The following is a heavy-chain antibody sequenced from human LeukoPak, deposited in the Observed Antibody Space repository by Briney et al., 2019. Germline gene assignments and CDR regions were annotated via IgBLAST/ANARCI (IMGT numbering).Heavy chain of an antibody. CDR2: ISYDGSNK. Sequence: GGSLRLSCAASGFNFGNAWMHWVRQAPGKGLEWVAVISYDGSNKNYADSVKGRFIISRDNSKNTLYLEMNSLRAEDTGIYHCARAIAVAGSAWGQGTLVTVSS. V-gene: IGHV3-30*03. CDR3: ARAIAVAGSA. D-gene: IGHD6-19*01. CDR1: GFNFGNAW. J-gene: IGHJ5*02.